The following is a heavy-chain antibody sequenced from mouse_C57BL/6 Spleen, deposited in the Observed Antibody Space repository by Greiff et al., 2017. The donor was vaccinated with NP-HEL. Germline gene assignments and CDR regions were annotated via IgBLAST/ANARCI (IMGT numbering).Heavy chain of an antibody. CDR3: AREVGRGYAMDY. J-gene: IGHJ4*01. V-gene: IGHV5-4*01. Sequence: EVKLMESGGGLVKPGGSLKLSCAASGFTFSSYAMSWVRQTPEKRLEWVATISDGGSYTYYPDNVKGRFTISRDNAKNNRYLQMSHLKSEDTAMYYCAREVGRGYAMDYWGQGTSVTVSS. CDR2: ISDGGSYT. CDR1: GFTFSSYA. D-gene: IGHD4-1*01.